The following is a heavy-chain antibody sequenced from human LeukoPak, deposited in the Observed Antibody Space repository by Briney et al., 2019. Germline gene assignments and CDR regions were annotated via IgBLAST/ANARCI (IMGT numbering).Heavy chain of an antibody. V-gene: IGHV4-61*02. J-gene: IGHJ5*02. D-gene: IGHD3-22*01. CDR2: IYTSGST. CDR1: GGSISSGSYY. CDR3: ASDYYDSSGFNWFDP. Sequence: SQTLSLTCTVSGGSISSGSYYWSWIRQPAGKGLEWIGCIYTSGSTNYNPSLKSRVTISVDTSKNQFSLKLSSVTAADTAVYYCASDYYDSSGFNWFDPWGQGTLVTVSS.